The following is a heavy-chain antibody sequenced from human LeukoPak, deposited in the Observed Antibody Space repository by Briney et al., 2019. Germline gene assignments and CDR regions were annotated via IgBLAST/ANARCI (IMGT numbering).Heavy chain of an antibody. J-gene: IGHJ4*02. D-gene: IGHD1-26*01. CDR1: GGSISNYY. Sequence: PSETLSLTCTVSGGSISNYYWAWIRQPDGKSLEWIGRIYSSGITNYNPSLKSRVTISVDTSKNQFSLKLSSVTAADTAVYYCARIRKREGEDYWGQGTLVTVSS. CDR3: ARIRKREGEDY. V-gene: IGHV4-4*07. CDR2: IYSSGIT.